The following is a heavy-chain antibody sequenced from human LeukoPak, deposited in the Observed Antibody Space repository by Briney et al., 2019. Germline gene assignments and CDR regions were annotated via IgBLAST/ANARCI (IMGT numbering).Heavy chain of an antibody. CDR1: GYTFIDHH. CDR3: ARGTSFGYDP. Sequence: ASVKVSCKASGYTFIDHHLHWVRQAPGQGLEWMGWINAKSGDTLYAQRFQDRITMTRDTSITTAYMGLSRLTSDDTAMYYCARGTSFGYDPWGQGTLVTVSS. J-gene: IGHJ5*02. V-gene: IGHV1-2*02. CDR2: INAKSGDT. D-gene: IGHD3-22*01.